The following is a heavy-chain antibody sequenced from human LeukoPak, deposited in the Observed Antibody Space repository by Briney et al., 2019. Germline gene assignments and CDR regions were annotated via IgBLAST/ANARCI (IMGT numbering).Heavy chain of an antibody. V-gene: IGHV4-34*01. Sequence: SETLSVTSAVHGGTFSGSYWGWIRPSPGEGLEWIGEIDPGGSTNYNPSLESRVIISVDTSKNQFSLKMDSVRAADTAVYYCAREDCSGGDCTSFDYWGQGTLVTVSS. CDR3: AREDCSGGDCTSFDY. D-gene: IGHD2-15*01. J-gene: IGHJ4*02. CDR1: GGTFSGSY. CDR2: IDPGGST.